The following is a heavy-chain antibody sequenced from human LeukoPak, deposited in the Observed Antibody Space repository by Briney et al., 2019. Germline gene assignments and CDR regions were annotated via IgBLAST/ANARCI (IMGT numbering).Heavy chain of an antibody. CDR2: INPNSGGT. D-gene: IGHD3-10*01. V-gene: IGHV1-2*02. CDR1: GYTFTSYD. Sequence: ASVKVSCKASGYTFTSYDINWVRQATGQGLEWMGWINPNSGGTNYAQKFQGRVTMTRDTSISTAYMELSRLRSDDTAVYYCARALGAMVRGVIHYYYYMDVWGKGTTVTISS. CDR3: ARALGAMVRGVIHYYYYMDV. J-gene: IGHJ6*03.